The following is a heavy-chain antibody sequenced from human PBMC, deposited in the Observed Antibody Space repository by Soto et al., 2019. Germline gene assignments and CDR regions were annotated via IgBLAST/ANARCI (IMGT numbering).Heavy chain of an antibody. CDR1: GDTSTSYY. D-gene: IGHD3-22*01. CDR3: ARDFYDSVGYTWFDS. CDR2: IHNSGTS. Sequence: SETLSLTCTVSGDTSTSYYWGWIRQAPGNGLEWIGHIHNSGTSTHNPSLNGRVTISIDMSKKQFSLKLTSLTSADTAVYYCARDFYDSVGYTWFDSWSQGTLVTVS. V-gene: IGHV4-59*01. J-gene: IGHJ5*01.